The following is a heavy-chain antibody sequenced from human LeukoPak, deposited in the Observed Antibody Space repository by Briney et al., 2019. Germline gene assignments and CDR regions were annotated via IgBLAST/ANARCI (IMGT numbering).Heavy chain of an antibody. Sequence: ASVKVSCKASGYTFTGYYMHWVRQAPGQGVEWMGWINPNSGGTNYALKLQGRVTMTRDTSISTAYMELSRLRSDDTAVYYCARGMAVYYAMDVWGQGTTVTVSS. CDR1: GYTFTGYY. CDR3: ARGMAVYYAMDV. D-gene: IGHD5-24*01. V-gene: IGHV1-2*02. CDR2: INPNSGGT. J-gene: IGHJ6*02.